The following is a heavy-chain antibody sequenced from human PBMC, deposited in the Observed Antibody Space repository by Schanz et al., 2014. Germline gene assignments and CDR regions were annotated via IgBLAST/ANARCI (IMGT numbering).Heavy chain of an antibody. CDR3: ARDGEAAAGCDY. CDR1: GYSFTTYD. D-gene: IGHD6-13*01. Sequence: QVQLVQSGAEVKKPGASVRVSCKASGYSFTTYDVNWVRQAPGRGLEWMGGFHHEDGDTVYAQKFQGRVTMTRDTSTSTVYMELSSLRSEDTAVYYCARDGEAAAGCDYWGQGTLVTVSS. J-gene: IGHJ4*02. CDR2: FHHEDGDT. V-gene: IGHV1-8*01.